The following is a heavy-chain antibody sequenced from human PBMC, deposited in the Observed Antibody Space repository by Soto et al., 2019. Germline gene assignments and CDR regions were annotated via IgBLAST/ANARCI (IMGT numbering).Heavy chain of an antibody. CDR3: ARVGSSTSFNFDY. V-gene: IGHV4-59*01. D-gene: IGHD2-2*01. Sequence: SETLSLTCTVSDGSISSYYWNWIRQPPGKGLEWIGYIYYSGSTNYNPSLKSRVTISVDTSKNQFSLKLSSVTAADTAVYYCARVGSSTSFNFDYWGQGTLVTVSS. CDR1: DGSISSYY. CDR2: IYYSGST. J-gene: IGHJ4*02.